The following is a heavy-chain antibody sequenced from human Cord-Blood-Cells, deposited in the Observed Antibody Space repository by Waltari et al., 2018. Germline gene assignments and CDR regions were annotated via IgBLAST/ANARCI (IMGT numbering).Heavy chain of an antibody. V-gene: IGHV4-34*01. J-gene: IGHJ3*02. CDR1: GGSFSGYY. Sequence: QVQLQQWGAGLLKPSETLSLTCAVYGGSFSGYYWSWIRQPPGKGLEWIGEINHSGSTNYSPSLKSRVTISVVTSNNQFSLKLSSVTAADTAVYYCARDPGSYSGYDDAFDIWGQGTMVTVSS. CDR3: ARDPGSYSGYDDAFDI. CDR2: INHSGST. D-gene: IGHD5-12*01.